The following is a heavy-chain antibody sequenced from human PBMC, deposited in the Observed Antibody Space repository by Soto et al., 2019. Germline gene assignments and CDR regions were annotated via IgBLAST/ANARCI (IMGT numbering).Heavy chain of an antibody. Sequence: PAETLCLTCTLAGVSISSSSYYCCYCRQPPGKGLQWIGSIYYSGSNYYNPSLKSRVTISVDTSKNQFSLKLSSVNAADTAVYYCARHLRYCSGGSCYAVYYYGMDVWGQGTTVT. CDR2: IYYSGSN. J-gene: IGHJ6*02. V-gene: IGHV4-39*01. CDR3: ARHLRYCSGGSCYAVYYYGMDV. CDR1: GVSISSSSYY. D-gene: IGHD2-15*01.